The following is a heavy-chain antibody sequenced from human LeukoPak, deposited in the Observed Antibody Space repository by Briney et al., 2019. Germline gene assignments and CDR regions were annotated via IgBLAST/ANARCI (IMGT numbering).Heavy chain of an antibody. V-gene: IGHV3-48*03. CDR2: ISSSSSTL. D-gene: IGHD1-1*01. CDR3: ARDQLEGTHDS. Sequence: GVTLRFSCAASGFTFSSYEMNWVRQAPGKGLEWGSYISSSSSTLYYEDSVKGRFTMSRDNATDSLYLQMHSLRAEDTAVYYCARDQLEGTHDSRGQGTLVTASS. CDR1: GFTFSSYE. J-gene: IGHJ4*02.